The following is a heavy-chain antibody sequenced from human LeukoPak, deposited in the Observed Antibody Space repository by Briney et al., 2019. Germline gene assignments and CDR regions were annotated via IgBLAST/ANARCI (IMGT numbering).Heavy chain of an antibody. CDR1: GGSISSSSYY. J-gene: IGHJ4*02. CDR2: IYDSGST. V-gene: IGHV4-61*05. CDR3: ARGPTYYYDNSGYVDY. Sequence: SETLSLTCTVSGGSISSSSYYWGWIRQPPGKGLEWIGYIYDSGSTNYNPSLKSRVTISVDTSKNQFSLKLSSVTAADTAVYYCARGPTYYYDNSGYVDYWGQGTLVTVSS. D-gene: IGHD3-22*01.